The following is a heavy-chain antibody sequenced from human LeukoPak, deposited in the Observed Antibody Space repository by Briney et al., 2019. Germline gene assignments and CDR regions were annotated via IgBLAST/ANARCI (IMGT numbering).Heavy chain of an antibody. Sequence: GGSLRLSCAASGFTFSDYYMSWIRQAPGKGLEWVSYISSSGSTIYYADSVKGRFTISRDNAKNSLYLQMNSLKTEGTAVYYCTTGGVLGTPDYWGQGTLVTVSS. J-gene: IGHJ4*02. CDR2: ISSSGSTI. V-gene: IGHV3-11*01. CDR3: TTGGVLGTPDY. CDR1: GFTFSDYY. D-gene: IGHD3-3*02.